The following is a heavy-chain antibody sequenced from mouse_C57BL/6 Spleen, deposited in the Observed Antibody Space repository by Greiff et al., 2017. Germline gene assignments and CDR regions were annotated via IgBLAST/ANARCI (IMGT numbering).Heavy chain of an antibody. J-gene: IGHJ4*01. CDR1: GYAFSSSW. V-gene: IGHV1-82*01. CDR2: IYPGDGDT. Sequence: VQLQQSGPELVKPGASVKISCKASGYAFSSSWMNWVKQRPGKGLEWIGRIYPGDGDTNYNGKFKGKATLTADKSSSTAYMQLSSLTSEDSAVYFCATGDDYDWGPYYAMDYWGQGTSVTVSS. CDR3: ATGDDYDWGPYYAMDY. D-gene: IGHD2-4*01.